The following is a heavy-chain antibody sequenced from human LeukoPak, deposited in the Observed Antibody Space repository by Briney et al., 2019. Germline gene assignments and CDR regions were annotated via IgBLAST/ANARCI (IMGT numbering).Heavy chain of an antibody. Sequence: SQTLSLTCTVSGGSISSGGYYWSWIRQHPGKGLEWIGYIYYSGSTYYNPSLKSRVTISVDTSKNQFSLKLSSVTAAGMAVYYCARDRASGIVVATRYFDLWGRGTLVTVSS. D-gene: IGHD3-22*01. CDR2: IYYSGST. J-gene: IGHJ2*01. CDR1: GGSISSGGYY. CDR3: ARDRASGIVVATRYFDL. V-gene: IGHV4-31*03.